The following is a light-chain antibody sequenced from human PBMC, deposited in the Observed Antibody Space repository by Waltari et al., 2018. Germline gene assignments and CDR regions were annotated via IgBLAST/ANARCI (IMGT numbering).Light chain of an antibody. CDR2: HVN. Sequence: QSALTQPASVSGTPGQSIAISCTGTTSDLGSYTLFSWYPPHPGKAPKFLLYHVNKRPSGVSDRFSGSQSGNTASLTISGLQAEDEADYYCSSYSSRSTLIFGGGTKLTVL. J-gene: IGLJ2*01. V-gene: IGLV2-14*03. CDR1: TSDLGSYTL. CDR3: SSYSSRSTLI.